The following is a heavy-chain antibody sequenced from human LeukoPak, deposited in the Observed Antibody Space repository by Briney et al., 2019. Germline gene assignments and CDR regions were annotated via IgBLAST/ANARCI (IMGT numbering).Heavy chain of an antibody. V-gene: IGHV3-23*01. Sequence: PGGSLRLSCAASGFTFSSYAMTWVRQAPGKGLEWVSAITYSGMYTYYADPVKGRFIISRDNSNNTLYLQMNTLRAEDTAVYRCARDASDWYFDLWGRGSLVTVSS. CDR2: ITYSGMYT. CDR3: ARDASDWYFDL. CDR1: GFTFSSYA. J-gene: IGHJ2*01.